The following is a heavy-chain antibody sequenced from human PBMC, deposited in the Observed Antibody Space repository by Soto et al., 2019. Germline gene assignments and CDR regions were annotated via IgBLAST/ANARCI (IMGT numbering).Heavy chain of an antibody. Sequence: GSLRLSCAATGFTFSSYAMSWVRQAPGKGLEWVSAISGSGGSTYYADSVKGRFTISRDNSKNTLYLQMNSLRAEDTAVYYCAKDYYDSSGYYDYWGQGTLVTVSS. CDR3: AKDYYDSSGYYDY. J-gene: IGHJ4*02. D-gene: IGHD3-22*01. CDR2: ISGSGGST. CDR1: GFTFSSYA. V-gene: IGHV3-23*01.